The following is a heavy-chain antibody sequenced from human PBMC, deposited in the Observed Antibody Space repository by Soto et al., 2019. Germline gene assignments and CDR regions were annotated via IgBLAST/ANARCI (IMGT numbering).Heavy chain of an antibody. CDR3: ARGSIVPAAPVDY. D-gene: IGHD2-2*01. Sequence: GGSLRLSCAASGFTFSSYSMNWVRQAPGKGLEWVSYISSSSSTIYYADSVKGRFTISRDNAKNSLYLQMNSLRAEDTAAYYCARGSIVPAAPVDYWGQGTLVTVSS. J-gene: IGHJ4*02. CDR2: ISSSSSTI. CDR1: GFTFSSYS. V-gene: IGHV3-48*01.